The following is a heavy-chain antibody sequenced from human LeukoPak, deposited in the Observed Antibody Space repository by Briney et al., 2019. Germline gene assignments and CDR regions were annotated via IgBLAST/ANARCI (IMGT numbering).Heavy chain of an antibody. CDR1: GFTFSSSA. J-gene: IGHJ3*02. CDR2: ISSNGDNT. D-gene: IGHD4-17*01. V-gene: IGHV3-64*01. Sequence: GGSLRLSCAASGFTFSSSAMHWVRQAPGKGLEYVSAISSNGDNTYYASSVKGRFTISRDNSKNTLYLQMGSLRAEDMAVYYCARELHGDYTHGFDIWGQGTMVTVSS. CDR3: ARELHGDYTHGFDI.